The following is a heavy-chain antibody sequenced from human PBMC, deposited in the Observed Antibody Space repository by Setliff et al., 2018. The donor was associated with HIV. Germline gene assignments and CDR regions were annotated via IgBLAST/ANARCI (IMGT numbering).Heavy chain of an antibody. CDR2: IIPIFDTA. D-gene: IGHD3-10*01. CDR3: ARDHGGTMVRGLIRYYYYYYMDV. CDR1: GYTFTNYY. J-gene: IGHJ6*03. V-gene: IGHV1-69*13. Sequence: ASVKVSCKTSGYTFTNYYVNWVRQAPGQGLEWMGGIIPIFDTANYAPKFQGRVTITADESTSTAFMELSSLRSEDTAVYYCARDHGGTMVRGLIRYYYYYYMDVWGQGTTVTVSS.